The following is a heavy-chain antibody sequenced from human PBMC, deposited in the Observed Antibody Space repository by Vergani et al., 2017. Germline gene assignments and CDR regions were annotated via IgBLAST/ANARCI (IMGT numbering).Heavy chain of an antibody. D-gene: IGHD6-19*01. Sequence: EVQLLESGGGLVQPGGSLRLSCAASGFTFSSYAMSWVRQAPGKGLEWVSAISGSGGSTDYADSVKGRFTISRDNSKNTLYLQMNSLRAEDTAVYYCAEDLGGLHSSGWYLKVGGSAELDYWGQGTLVTVSS. V-gene: IGHV3-23*01. CDR3: AEDLGGLHSSGWYLKVGGSAELDY. J-gene: IGHJ4*02. CDR1: GFTFSSYA. CDR2: ISGSGGST.